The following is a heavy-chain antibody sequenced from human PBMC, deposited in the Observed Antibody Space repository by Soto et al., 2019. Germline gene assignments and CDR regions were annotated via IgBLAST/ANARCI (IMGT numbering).Heavy chain of an antibody. Sequence: EVQLVESGGGLVQPGESPRLSCVASGFTFSYYWMHWVRQGPGKGLVWVSRIHSDGSSTTYADSVKVRFTISRDNAKNTLYLQMNSLRAEDTAVYYCARGDRGAFDIWGQGTVVTVSS. D-gene: IGHD1-26*01. CDR1: GFTFSYYW. J-gene: IGHJ3*02. CDR2: IHSDGSST. CDR3: ARGDRGAFDI. V-gene: IGHV3-74*01.